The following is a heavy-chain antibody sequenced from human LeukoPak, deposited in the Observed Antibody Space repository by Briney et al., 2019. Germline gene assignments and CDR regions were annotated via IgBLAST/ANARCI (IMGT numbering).Heavy chain of an antibody. CDR3: ARNLGVGPNFDY. CDR2: IDWHGGST. CDR1: GFNIDDYG. D-gene: IGHD1-26*01. Sequence: GGSLRLSCAASGFNIDDYGMNWVRQAPGKGLEWVSGIDWHGGSTVYADSVKGRFTISRDNAKNSLYLEMHSLRAEDTALYYCARNLGVGPNFDYRGQGTLVTVSS. V-gene: IGHV3-20*04. J-gene: IGHJ4*02.